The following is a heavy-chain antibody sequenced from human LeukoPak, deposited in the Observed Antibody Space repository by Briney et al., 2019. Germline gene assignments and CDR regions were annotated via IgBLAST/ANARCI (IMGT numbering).Heavy chain of an antibody. CDR1: GGSISNYA. J-gene: IGHJ3*02. V-gene: IGHV4-4*07. D-gene: IGHD5-24*01. CDR3: ARGQYCSATICAGGDAFDS. Sequence: PSETLSLTCTVSGGSISNYASNWVRQAAGKGLEWIGRINTSASTNHNPSNKSRVTLAVDASKKQISLRMSYLNVADTAVYYCARGQYCSATICAGGDAFDSWGQGTVVTVSS. CDR2: INTSAST.